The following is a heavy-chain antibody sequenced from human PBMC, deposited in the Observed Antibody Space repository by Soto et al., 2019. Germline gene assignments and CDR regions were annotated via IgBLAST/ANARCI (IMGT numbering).Heavy chain of an antibody. V-gene: IGHV1-69*01. J-gene: IGHJ4*02. CDR1: GGTFSSYA. D-gene: IGHD3-10*01. Sequence: QVQLVQSGAEVKKPGSSVKVSCKPSGGTFSSYAISWVRQAPGQGLEWMGGIIPIFGTANYAQKFQGRVTITADESTSTAYMELSSLRFEDTSVYYCARSITMVRGVESYYFDYWGQGTLVTVSS. CDR2: IIPIFGTA. CDR3: ARSITMVRGVESYYFDY.